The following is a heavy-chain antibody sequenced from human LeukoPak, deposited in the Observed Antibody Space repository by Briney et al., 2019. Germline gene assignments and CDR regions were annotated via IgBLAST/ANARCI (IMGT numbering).Heavy chain of an antibody. CDR3: ARLSKAYNWDEYYYYYFLHG. J-gene: IGHJ6*03. Sequence: TSVKVSCKASGYTFTSSDINWVRQATGQGLEWMGWMNLNSGNTGYAQKFQGRVTMTRDISTSTAYMELTNLRSEDTATYYCARLSKAYNWDEYYYYYFLHGWGKGTTVIVSS. D-gene: IGHD1-1*01. CDR1: GYTFTSSD. V-gene: IGHV1-8*01. CDR2: MNLNSGNT.